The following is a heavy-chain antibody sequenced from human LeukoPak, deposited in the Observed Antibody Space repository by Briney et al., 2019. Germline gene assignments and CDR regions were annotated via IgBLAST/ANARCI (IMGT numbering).Heavy chain of an antibody. CDR3: AREGSGHFDY. CDR1: GYTFTSYY. V-gene: IGHV1-46*01. CDR2: INPSGGST. D-gene: IGHD6-25*01. J-gene: IGHJ4*02. Sequence: ASVKVSYKASGYTFTSYYMHWERQAPGQGLEWMGIINPSGGSTSYAQKFQGRVTMTRDTSTSTVYMELSSLRSEDTAVYYCAREGSGHFDYWGQGTLVTVSS.